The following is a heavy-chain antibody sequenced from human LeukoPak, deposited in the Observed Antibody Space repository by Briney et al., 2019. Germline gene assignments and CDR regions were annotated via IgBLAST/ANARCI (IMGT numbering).Heavy chain of an antibody. J-gene: IGHJ6*02. CDR3: ARVGNYYDSSGNPYYYGMDV. CDR2: INPNSGGT. CDR1: GYTFTGYY. Sequence: ASVKVSCKASGYTFTGYYMHWVRQAPGQGLEWMGRINPNSGGTNYAQKFQGRVTMTRDTSISTAYMELSRLRSDDTAVYYCARVGNYYDSSGNPYYYGMDVWAKGPRSPSP. D-gene: IGHD3-22*01. V-gene: IGHV1-2*06.